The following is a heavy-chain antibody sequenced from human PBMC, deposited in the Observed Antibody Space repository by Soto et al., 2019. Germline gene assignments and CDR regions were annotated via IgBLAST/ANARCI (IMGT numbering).Heavy chain of an antibody. CDR1: GFRFCDHS. CDR3: ARLPKGSLVTA. Sequence: VESGGGLVYPGGSLRLSCVASGFRFCDHSMNWVRQAPGKGLQWSSYISSNSDTTYYADSVKGRFTVSRDNAKNALFLQMNSLRDDDTATYSCARLPKGSLVTAWGQGARVTVSS. CDR2: ISSNSDTT. V-gene: IGHV3-48*02. D-gene: IGHD2-21*02. J-gene: IGHJ4*02.